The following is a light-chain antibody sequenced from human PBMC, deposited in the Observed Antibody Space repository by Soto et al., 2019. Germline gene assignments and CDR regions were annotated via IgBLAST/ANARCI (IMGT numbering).Light chain of an antibody. CDR2: AAS. CDR1: QGISNY. CDR3: QKYNSAPLT. Sequence: QMTQSPSSLSASVGARVTITCRASQGISNYLAWYQQKPGKVPNLLIYAASTLQSGVPSRFGGSGSGTDGTITISSLQPEDVETYDGQKYNSAPLTFGQGTRREIK. J-gene: IGKJ5*01. V-gene: IGKV1-27*01.